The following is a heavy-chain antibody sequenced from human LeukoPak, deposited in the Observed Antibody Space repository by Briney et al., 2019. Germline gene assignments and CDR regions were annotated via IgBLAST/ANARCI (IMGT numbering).Heavy chain of an antibody. CDR2: IWYDGSNK. Sequence: PGGSLRLSCAASGFTFTNYGMHWVRQALGKGLEWVAVIWYDGSNKYYADSVKGRFTISRDNSKNTLYLQMNSLRAEDTAVYYCATDSSLCPDSWGQGTLVTVSS. CDR3: ATDSSLCPDS. CDR1: GFTFTNYG. D-gene: IGHD2-2*01. V-gene: IGHV3-33*01. J-gene: IGHJ5*01.